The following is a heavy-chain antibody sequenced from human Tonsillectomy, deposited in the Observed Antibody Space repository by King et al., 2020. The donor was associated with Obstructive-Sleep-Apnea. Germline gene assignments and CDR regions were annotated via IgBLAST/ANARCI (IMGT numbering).Heavy chain of an antibody. Sequence: VQLQQWGAGLLKPSETLSLTCAVYGGSFSGYYWSWIRQPPGKGLEWIGEINHSGSTNYNPSLKSRVTISVDTSKDQFSLKLSSVTAADTAVYYCARAYLGYCSSTSCFGKWFDPWGQGTLVTVSS. CDR1: GGSFSGYY. D-gene: IGHD2-2*01. V-gene: IGHV4-34*01. CDR3: ARAYLGYCSSTSCFGKWFDP. CDR2: INHSGST. J-gene: IGHJ5*02.